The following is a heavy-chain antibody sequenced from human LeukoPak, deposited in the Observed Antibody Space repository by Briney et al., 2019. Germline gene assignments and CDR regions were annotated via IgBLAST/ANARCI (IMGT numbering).Heavy chain of an antibody. CDR1: GFTFSSYS. V-gene: IGHV3-21*01. CDR3: ARDQGLAARYPVDY. D-gene: IGHD5-18*01. Sequence: GGSLRLSCAASGFTFSSYSMNWVRQAPGKGLEWVSSISSSSSYIYYADSVKGRFTISRDNAKNSLYLQMNSLRAEDTAVYYCARDQGLAARYPVDYWGQGTLVTVSS. J-gene: IGHJ4*02. CDR2: ISSSSSYI.